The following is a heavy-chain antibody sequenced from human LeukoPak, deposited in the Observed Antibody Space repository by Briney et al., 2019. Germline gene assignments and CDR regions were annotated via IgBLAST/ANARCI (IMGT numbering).Heavy chain of an antibody. D-gene: IGHD6-6*01. CDR3: AREAGSSSSLDF. Sequence: PGGSLRLSCAASGFTFRSYTMNWVRQAPGKGLEWVSSISSSSGYIYYVDSLKGRFTISRDNDKNSLYLQVSSLRAEDTAVYSCAREAGSSSSLDFWGQGTLVTVSS. J-gene: IGHJ4*02. CDR2: ISSSSGYI. V-gene: IGHV3-21*01. CDR1: GFTFRSYT.